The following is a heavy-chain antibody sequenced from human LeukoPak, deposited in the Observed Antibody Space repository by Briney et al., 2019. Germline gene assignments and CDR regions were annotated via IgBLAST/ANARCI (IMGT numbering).Heavy chain of an antibody. Sequence: PGGSLRLSCAASGFILSNYVMHWVRQAPGKGLEWVALTWYDESNKYYADSVRGRFTISRDNSKNTLYLQMNSLRAEDTAVYYCARDLWCGADCYGTFDIWGQGKMVSVSS. D-gene: IGHD2-21*02. V-gene: IGHV3-33*01. CDR3: ARDLWCGADCYGTFDI. CDR2: TWYDESNK. J-gene: IGHJ3*02. CDR1: GFILSNYV.